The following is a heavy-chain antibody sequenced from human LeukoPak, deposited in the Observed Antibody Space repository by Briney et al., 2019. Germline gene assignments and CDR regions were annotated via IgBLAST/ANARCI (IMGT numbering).Heavy chain of an antibody. J-gene: IGHJ5*02. CDR2: INPNSGGT. CDR3: ARDEYYCSGSDWFDP. V-gene: IGHV1-2*02. D-gene: IGHD3-10*01. CDR1: GYTFTGYY. Sequence: ASVKVSCKASGYTFTGYYMHWVRQAPGQGLEWMGWINPNSGGTNYAQKFQGRVTMTRDTSISTAYMELSRLRSDDTAVYYCARDEYYCSGSDWFDPWGQGTLVTVSS.